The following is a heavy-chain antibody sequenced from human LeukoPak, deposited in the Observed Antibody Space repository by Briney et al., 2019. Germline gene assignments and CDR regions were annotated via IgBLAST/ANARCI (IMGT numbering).Heavy chain of an antibody. J-gene: IGHJ4*02. Sequence: SETLSLTCTVSGGSISSSSYYWGWIRQPPGKGLEWIGRIYTSGSTNYNPSLKSRVTMSVDTSKNQFSLKLSSVTAADTAVYYCASVGNDYSNSETIDYWGQGTLVTVSS. V-gene: IGHV4-61*05. CDR3: ASVGNDYSNSETIDY. D-gene: IGHD4-11*01. CDR1: GGSISSSSYY. CDR2: IYTSGST.